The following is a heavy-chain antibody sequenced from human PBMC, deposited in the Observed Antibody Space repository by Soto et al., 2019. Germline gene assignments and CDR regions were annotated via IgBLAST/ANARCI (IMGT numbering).Heavy chain of an antibody. CDR2: ISSSSSYI. V-gene: IGHV3-21*01. J-gene: IGHJ4*02. CDR3: ARDQPXXSYGYGLGY. CDR1: GFTFSSYS. Sequence: EVQLVESGGGLVKPGGSLRLSCAASGFTFSSYSMNWVRQAPGKGLEWVSSISSSSSYIYYADSVKGRFTISRDNAKNXLYXQXXXXXXXXTAXYYCARDQPXXSYGYGLGYWGQGTLVTVSS. D-gene: IGHD5-18*01.